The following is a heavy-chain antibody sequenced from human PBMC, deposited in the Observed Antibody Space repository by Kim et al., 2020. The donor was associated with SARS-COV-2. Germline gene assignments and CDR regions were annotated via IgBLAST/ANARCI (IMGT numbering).Heavy chain of an antibody. D-gene: IGHD6-19*01. Sequence: GGSLRLSCAASGFTFSNAWMSWVRQAPGKGLEWVGRIKSKTDGGTTDYAAPVKGRFTISRDDSKNTLYLQMNSLKTEDTAVYYCTTDLRYSSGWYDAFDIWGQGTMVTVSS. J-gene: IGHJ3*02. CDR2: IKSKTDGGTT. CDR3: TTDLRYSSGWYDAFDI. V-gene: IGHV3-15*01. CDR1: GFTFSNAW.